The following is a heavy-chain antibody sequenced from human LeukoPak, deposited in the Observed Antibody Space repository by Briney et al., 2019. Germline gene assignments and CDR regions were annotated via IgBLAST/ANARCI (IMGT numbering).Heavy chain of an antibody. Sequence: GGSLRLSCAASGFTFGSYWMHWVRQAPGKGLVWVSHINTDASSTNYAVSVKGRFTISRDNAKNTLYLQMNSLRAEDTAVYYCASHSISGSYYNFDYWGQGTLVTVSS. V-gene: IGHV3-74*01. CDR2: INTDASST. D-gene: IGHD3-10*01. CDR1: GFTFGSYW. J-gene: IGHJ4*02. CDR3: ASHSISGSYYNFDY.